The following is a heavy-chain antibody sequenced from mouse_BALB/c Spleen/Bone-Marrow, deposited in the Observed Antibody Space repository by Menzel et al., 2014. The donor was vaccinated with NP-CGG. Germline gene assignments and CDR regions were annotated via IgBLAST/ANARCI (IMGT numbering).Heavy chain of an antibody. Sequence: DVMLVESGGGLVQPGGSLKLSCAASGFDFSRYWMTWVRQAPGKGLEWIGEINPDSRTINYTPSLKDKFIISRDNAKNTLYLQMSKVRSEDTALYYCARPGYYGFQNVWGEGTTVTVSS. V-gene: IGHV4-1*02. D-gene: IGHD1-2*01. J-gene: IGHJ1*01. CDR3: ARPGYYGFQNV. CDR2: INPDSRTI. CDR1: GFDFSRYW.